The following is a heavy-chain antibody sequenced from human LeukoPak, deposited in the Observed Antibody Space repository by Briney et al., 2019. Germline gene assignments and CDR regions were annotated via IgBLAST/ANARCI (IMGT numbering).Heavy chain of an antibody. J-gene: IGHJ4*02. Sequence: GGSLRLSCAASGFTFSSSAMHWVRQAPGKGLEWVAVISYDGSNKYYADSVKGRFTISRDNSKNTLYLQMDSLRAEDTAVYYCARDYRNYYDQFDYWGQGTLVTVSS. V-gene: IGHV3-30*04. CDR3: ARDYRNYYDQFDY. CDR2: ISYDGSNK. D-gene: IGHD3-22*01. CDR1: GFTFSSSA.